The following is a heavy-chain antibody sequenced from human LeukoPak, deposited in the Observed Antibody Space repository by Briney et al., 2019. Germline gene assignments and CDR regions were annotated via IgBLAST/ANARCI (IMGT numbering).Heavy chain of an antibody. J-gene: IGHJ4*02. CDR3: ASVIVVVPAAARFDTEYYFDY. CDR2: IIPIFGTA. Sequence: SVKVSCKASGGTFSSYAISWVRQAPGQGLEWMGGIIPIFGTANYAQKFQGRVTITTDESTSTAYMELSSLRSEDTAVYYCASVIVVVPAAARFDTEYYFDYWGQGTPVTVSS. CDR1: GGTFSSYA. D-gene: IGHD2-2*01. V-gene: IGHV1-69*05.